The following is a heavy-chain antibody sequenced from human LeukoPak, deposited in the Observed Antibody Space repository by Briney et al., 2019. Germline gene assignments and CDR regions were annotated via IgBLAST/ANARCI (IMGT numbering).Heavy chain of an antibody. CDR1: GGSISSSSHS. CDR2: IYYSGST. CDR3: ANLPRGGYTYGYYYYYGMDV. D-gene: IGHD5-18*01. J-gene: IGHJ6*02. V-gene: IGHV4-39*01. Sequence: PSETLSLTCTVSGGSISSSSHSWGWIRQPPGKGLEWTGSIYYSGSTYYNPSLKSRVTLSVDTSKNQFSLKLSSVTAADTAVYYCANLPRGGYTYGYYYYYGMDVWGQGTTVTVSS.